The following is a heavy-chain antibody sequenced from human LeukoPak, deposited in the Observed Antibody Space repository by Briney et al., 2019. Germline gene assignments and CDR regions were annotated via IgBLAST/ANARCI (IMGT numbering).Heavy chain of an antibody. CDR3: ARYNGGNPGFDY. CDR2: ISYDGSNK. Sequence: GGSLRLSCAASGFTFSSYAMHWVRQAPGKGLEWVAVISYDGSNKYYADSVKGRFTISRDNSKNTLYLQMNSLRAEDTAVYYCARYNGGNPGFDYWGQGTLVTVSS. CDR1: GFTFSSYA. V-gene: IGHV3-30*14. D-gene: IGHD4-23*01. J-gene: IGHJ4*02.